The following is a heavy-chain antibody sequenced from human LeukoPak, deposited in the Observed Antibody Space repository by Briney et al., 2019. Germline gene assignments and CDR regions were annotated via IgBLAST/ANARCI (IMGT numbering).Heavy chain of an antibody. D-gene: IGHD3-22*01. Sequence: GGSLRLSCAASGFTVSTNYMSWVRQAPGKGLEWVSIIYSGGSTFYADSVKGRFTISRDNSKSTLFLEMSSPRAEDTAVYYCAKQTRYDSPAGGRGFDYWGQGTLVTVSS. J-gene: IGHJ4*02. CDR1: GFTVSTNY. V-gene: IGHV3-66*04. CDR2: IYSGGST. CDR3: AKQTRYDSPAGGRGFDY.